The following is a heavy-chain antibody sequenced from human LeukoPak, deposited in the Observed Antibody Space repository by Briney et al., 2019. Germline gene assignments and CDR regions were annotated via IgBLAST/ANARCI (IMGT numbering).Heavy chain of an antibody. V-gene: IGHV4-30-2*01. D-gene: IGHD4-17*01. Sequence: SETLSLTCAVSGGSISSGGYSWSWIRQPPGKDLEWLGYIYHSGSTYYNPSLKSRVTISVDRSKNQFSLKLSSVTAADTAVYYCARGGYGDYPDYYGMDVWGKGTTVTVSS. J-gene: IGHJ6*04. CDR2: IYHSGST. CDR1: GGSISSGGYS. CDR3: ARGGYGDYPDYYGMDV.